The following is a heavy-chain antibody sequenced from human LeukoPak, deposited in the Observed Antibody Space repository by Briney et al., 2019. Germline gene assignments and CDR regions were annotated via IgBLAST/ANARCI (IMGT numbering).Heavy chain of an antibody. CDR1: GFTFNSYG. D-gene: IGHD6-19*01. CDR3: ARDNSGRYDY. Sequence: GGSLRLSCAASGFTFNSYGMHWVRQAPGKGLEWVAIISYDGSNKHYADSVKGRFTISRDNAKNTLYLQMNSLRAEDTAVYYCARDNSGRYDYWGQGTLVTVSS. CDR2: ISYDGSNK. J-gene: IGHJ4*02. V-gene: IGHV3-30-3*01.